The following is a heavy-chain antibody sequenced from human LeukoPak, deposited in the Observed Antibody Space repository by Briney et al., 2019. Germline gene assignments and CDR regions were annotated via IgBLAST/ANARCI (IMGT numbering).Heavy chain of an antibody. D-gene: IGHD6-13*01. CDR1: GGSISSGGYS. CDR2: IYQSGST. V-gene: IGHV4-30-2*01. CDR3: GRGGIAAAASGVDY. Sequence: SQTLSLTCVVTGGSISSGGYSWSWIRQPPGKGLEWIGYIYQSGSTYYNPSLESRVTISVDRSKNQFSLKLSSVTAADTAVYYCGRGGIAAAASGVDYWGQGTLVTVSS. J-gene: IGHJ4*02.